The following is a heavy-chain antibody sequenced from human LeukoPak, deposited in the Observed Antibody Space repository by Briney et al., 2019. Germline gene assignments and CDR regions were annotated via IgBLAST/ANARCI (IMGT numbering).Heavy chain of an antibody. V-gene: IGHV3-23*01. CDR2: ISGSGVST. CDR1: GFTFNSYA. D-gene: IGHD1-7*01. J-gene: IGHJ6*03. CDR3: AKLGGPYNWDYAGLNYMDV. Sequence: GGSLRLSCAASGFTFNSYAMSWVRQAPGKGLEWVSGISGSGVSTYYADSVKGRFTISRDNSKNTLYLQMNSLRAEDTAVYYCAKLGGPYNWDYAGLNYMDVWGKGTTVTVSS.